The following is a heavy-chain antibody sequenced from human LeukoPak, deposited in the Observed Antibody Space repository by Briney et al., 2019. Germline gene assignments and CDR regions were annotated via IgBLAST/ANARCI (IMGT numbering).Heavy chain of an antibody. J-gene: IGHJ4*02. Sequence: SVKVSCKASGGTFSSYTISWVRQAPGQVLEWMGRIIPILGIANYAQKFQGRVTITADKSTSTAYMELSSLRSEDTAVYYCATLAVAGTARDYWGQGTLVTVSS. CDR3: ATLAVAGTARDY. D-gene: IGHD6-19*01. CDR1: GGTFSSYT. CDR2: IIPILGIA. V-gene: IGHV1-69*02.